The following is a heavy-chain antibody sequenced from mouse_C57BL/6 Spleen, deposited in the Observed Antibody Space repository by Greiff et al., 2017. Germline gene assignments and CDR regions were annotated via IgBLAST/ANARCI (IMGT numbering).Heavy chain of an antibody. D-gene: IGHD1-1*01. CDR2: LYTGDGDT. CDR1: GYAFSSSW. V-gene: IGHV1-82*01. Sequence: QVQLKESGPELVKPGASVKISCKASGYAFSSSWMNWVKQRPGKGLEWIGRLYTGDGDTNYTGKFKGQATLTADKSSSTAYMQLSSLTYEDSTVYFCARDYGSSSYYAMDYWGRGTSVTGSS. J-gene: IGHJ4*01. CDR3: ARDYGSSSYYAMDY.